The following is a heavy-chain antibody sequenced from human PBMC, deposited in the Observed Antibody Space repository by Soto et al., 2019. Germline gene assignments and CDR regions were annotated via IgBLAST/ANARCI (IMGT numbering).Heavy chain of an antibody. Sequence: QVQLHQWGAGLLKPSETLSLACSIYSGSFSGYYWSWIRQPPGKGLEWLGEISQSGNTNYSPSLKRRVSISIDTSKKQSSLNLASVSAADTAVYYCARAPKVSGSSQTRPDFWGQGTLVTVSS. CDR1: SGSFSGYY. CDR2: ISQSGNT. J-gene: IGHJ4*02. V-gene: IGHV4-34*01. CDR3: ARAPKVSGSSQTRPDF. D-gene: IGHD6-6*01.